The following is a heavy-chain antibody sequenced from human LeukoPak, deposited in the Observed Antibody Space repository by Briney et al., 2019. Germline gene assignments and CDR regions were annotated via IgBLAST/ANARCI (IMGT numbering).Heavy chain of an antibody. CDR1: GYTFTSYD. CDR3: ARDISESVTIFGVVTLGYMDV. V-gene: IGHV1-8*01. J-gene: IGHJ6*03. Sequence: ASVKVSCKASGYTFTSYDIHWVRQATGQGLEWMGRMNPNRGDTDYAQKFQGRVTMTRDTSISTAYMELRSLRSDDTAVYYCARDISESVTIFGVVTLGYMDVWGKGTTVTVSS. D-gene: IGHD3-3*01. CDR2: MNPNRGDT.